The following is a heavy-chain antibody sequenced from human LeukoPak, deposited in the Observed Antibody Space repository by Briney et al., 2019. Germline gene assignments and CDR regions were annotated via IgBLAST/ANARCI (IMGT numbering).Heavy chain of an antibody. CDR3: ARDGAAVWLGYGMDV. J-gene: IGHJ6*02. Sequence: SETLSLTCAVYGGSFSSYYWSWIRQPAGKGLEWIGRIYTSGRTNYNPSLKSRVTMSVDTSKNQFSLKLSSVTAADTAVYYCARDGAAVWLGYGMDVWGQGTTVTVSS. V-gene: IGHV4-4*07. D-gene: IGHD6-19*01. CDR1: GGSFSSYY. CDR2: IYTSGRT.